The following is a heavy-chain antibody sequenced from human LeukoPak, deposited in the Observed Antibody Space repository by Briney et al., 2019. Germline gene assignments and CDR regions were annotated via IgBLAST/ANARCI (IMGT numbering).Heavy chain of an antibody. D-gene: IGHD3-3*01. CDR2: INPNSGGT. CDR3: ARCGYDFWSGWGARNPDYYYMDV. Sequence: ASVKVSCKASGYTFTSYAMHWVRQAPGQRLEWMGWINPNSGGTNYAQKFQGRVTMTRDTSISTAYMELSRLRSDDTAVYYCARCGYDFWSGWGARNPDYYYMDVWGKGTRSPSP. J-gene: IGHJ6*03. V-gene: IGHV1-2*02. CDR1: GYTFTSYA.